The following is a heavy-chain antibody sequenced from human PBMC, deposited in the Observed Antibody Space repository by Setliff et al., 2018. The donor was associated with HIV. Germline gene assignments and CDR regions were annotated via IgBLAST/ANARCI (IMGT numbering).Heavy chain of an antibody. CDR2: LFHSGST. CDR1: GYSVSSGYY. V-gene: IGHV4-38-2*01. D-gene: IGHD2-2*02. J-gene: IGHJ3*02. Sequence: SETLSLTCAVSGYSVSSGYYWAWIRQPPGKGLEWIGTLFHSGSTYYNPSLKSRVTISVDKSKNQFSLKLSSVTAADTAVYYCARRPRDVVVPAAIGGDAFDIWGQGTMVTVSS. CDR3: ARRPRDVVVPAAIGGDAFDI.